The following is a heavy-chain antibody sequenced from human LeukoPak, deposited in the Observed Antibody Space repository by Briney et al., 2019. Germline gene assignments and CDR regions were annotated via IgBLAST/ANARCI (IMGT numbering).Heavy chain of an antibody. CDR1: GYTFTSYG. Sequence: GASVKVSCKASGYTFTSYGISWVRQAPGQGLEWMGWISAYNGNTNYAQKLQGRVTMTTDTSTSTAYMELRSLRSDDTAVYYCARHRYYDILTGYFFYYYYMDVWGKGTTVTVS. CDR3: ARHRYYDILTGYFFYYYYMDV. V-gene: IGHV1-18*01. J-gene: IGHJ6*03. CDR2: ISAYNGNT. D-gene: IGHD3-9*01.